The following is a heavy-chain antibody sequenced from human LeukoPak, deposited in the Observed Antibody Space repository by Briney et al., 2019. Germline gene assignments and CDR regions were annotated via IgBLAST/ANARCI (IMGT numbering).Heavy chain of an antibody. CDR1: GESFSGHC. CDR2: INHSGST. Sequence: SETLSLTCAVSGESFSGHCWSWIRQPPGKGLEWIGEINHSGSTNYSPSLKSRVTISLDTSKNQFSLNLSSVTAADTAVYHCARHPRLRPYYFDYWGQGTLVTVSS. V-gene: IGHV4-34*01. CDR3: ARHPRLRPYYFDY. D-gene: IGHD4-17*01. J-gene: IGHJ4*02.